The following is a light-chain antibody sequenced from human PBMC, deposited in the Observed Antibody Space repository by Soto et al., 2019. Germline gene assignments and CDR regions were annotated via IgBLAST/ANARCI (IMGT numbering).Light chain of an antibody. V-gene: IGKV1-39*01. CDR3: QQSSSAPLT. CDR2: AAS. J-gene: IGKJ4*01. Sequence: DIQMTQSPSSLSASVGDRVTITCRASQSISSYLNWYQQKPGKAPKLLIYAASSLQSGVPSRFSGSGSGTDFTLTIAGLQPEDSASYFCQQSSSAPLTCGGGTKVEIK. CDR1: QSISSY.